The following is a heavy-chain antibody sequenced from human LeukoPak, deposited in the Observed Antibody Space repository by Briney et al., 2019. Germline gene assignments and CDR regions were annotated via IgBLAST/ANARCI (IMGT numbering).Heavy chain of an antibody. J-gene: IGHJ4*02. V-gene: IGHV3-30*02. Sequence: GGSLRLSCAASGFTFSSYAMHWVRQAPGKGLEWVAFIRYDGSNKYYADSVKGRFTISRDNSKNTLYLQMNSLRAEDTAVYYCAKDPYYYDSSGYYFGHLDYWGQGTLVTVSS. D-gene: IGHD3-22*01. CDR2: IRYDGSNK. CDR3: AKDPYYYDSSGYYFGHLDY. CDR1: GFTFSSYA.